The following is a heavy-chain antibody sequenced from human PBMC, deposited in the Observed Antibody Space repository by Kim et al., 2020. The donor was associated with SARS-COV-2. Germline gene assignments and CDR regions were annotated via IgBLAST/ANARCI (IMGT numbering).Heavy chain of an antibody. V-gene: IGHV4-59*08. J-gene: IGHJ3*02. Sequence: PPLESRITIAGDTSNNQFSLKLSSVPAADTAVYYCARRGYGGNSIWAFDIWGQGTMVTVSS. CDR3: ARRGYGGNSIWAFDI. D-gene: IGHD4-17*01.